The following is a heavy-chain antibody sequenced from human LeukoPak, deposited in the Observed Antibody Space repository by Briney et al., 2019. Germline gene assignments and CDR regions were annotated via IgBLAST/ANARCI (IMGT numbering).Heavy chain of an antibody. CDR2: ISSSGSTI. CDR3: ARDPPRYGDYVFDY. CDR1: GFTFSDYY. D-gene: IGHD4-17*01. J-gene: IGHJ4*02. V-gene: IGHV3-11*01. Sequence: GGSLRLSCAASGFTFSDYYMSWIRQAPGKGLGWVSYISSSGSTIYYADSVKGRFTISRDNAKNSLYLQMNSLRAEDTAVYYCARDPPRYGDYVFDYWGQGTLVTVSS.